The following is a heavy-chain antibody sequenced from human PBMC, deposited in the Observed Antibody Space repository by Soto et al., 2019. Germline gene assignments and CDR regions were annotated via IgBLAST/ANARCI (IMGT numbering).Heavy chain of an antibody. CDR2: ILGSGGDT. CDR1: GFTLRTNG. V-gene: IGHV3-23*01. J-gene: IGHJ2*01. Sequence: GGSLRLSCAATGFTLRTNGMSWFRQAPGKGLEWVSSILGSGGDTYYADSLKGRFTISRDNSKNTLFLQMSSLRAEDTAVYYCAKIVAVPFLWGRGTLVTVSS. CDR3: AKIVAVPFL. D-gene: IGHD2-21*01.